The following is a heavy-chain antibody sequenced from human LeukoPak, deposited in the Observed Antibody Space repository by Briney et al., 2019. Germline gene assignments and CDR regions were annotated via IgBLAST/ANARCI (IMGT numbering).Heavy chain of an antibody. D-gene: IGHD3-3*01. CDR1: GFTFSNYW. CDR3: AREGLRFLEWSSYYFDY. CDR2: IKQDGSEK. Sequence: PGGSLRLSCAASGFTFSNYWMSWVRQGPGKGLEWVANIKQDGSEKYYVDSVKGRFSISRDDTKNSLYLQPNSLRAEDTAVYYCAREGLRFLEWSSYYFDYWGLGTLVTVSS. V-gene: IGHV3-7*01. J-gene: IGHJ4*02.